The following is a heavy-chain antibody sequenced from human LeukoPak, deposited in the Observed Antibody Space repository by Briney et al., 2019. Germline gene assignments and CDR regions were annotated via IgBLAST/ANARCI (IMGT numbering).Heavy chain of an antibody. D-gene: IGHD6-19*01. Sequence: SETLSLTCTVSGGSINSYYWSWIRQPPGKGLEWIGYIYYSGSTNYNLSLKSRVTIPVDTSKNQFSLKLSSVTAADTAVYYCARGAPRYSSGWYVGFYYYYYYMDVWGKGTTVTVSS. V-gene: IGHV4-59*01. CDR1: GGSINSYY. CDR3: ARGAPRYSSGWYVGFYYYYYYMDV. J-gene: IGHJ6*03. CDR2: IYYSGST.